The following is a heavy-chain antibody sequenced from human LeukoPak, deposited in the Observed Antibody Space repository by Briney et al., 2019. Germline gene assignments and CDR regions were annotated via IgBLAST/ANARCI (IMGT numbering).Heavy chain of an antibody. J-gene: IGHJ6*03. Sequence: PGGSLRLSCAASGFTFSSYEMNWVRQAPGKGLEWVSYISSSGSTIYYADSVKGRFTISRDNAKNSLYLQMNSLRAEDTAVYYCAREGFWSGYYRYYYYMDVWGKGTTVTVSS. CDR1: GFTFSSYE. CDR3: AREGFWSGYYRYYYYMDV. D-gene: IGHD3-3*01. V-gene: IGHV3-48*03. CDR2: ISSSGSTI.